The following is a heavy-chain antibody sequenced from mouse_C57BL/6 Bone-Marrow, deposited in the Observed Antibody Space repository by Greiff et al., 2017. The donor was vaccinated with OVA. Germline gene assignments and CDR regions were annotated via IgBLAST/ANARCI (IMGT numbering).Heavy chain of an antibody. D-gene: IGHD2-2*01. CDR1: GFSLTSYG. Sequence: VQLQQSGPGLVQPSQSLSITCTVSGFSLTSYGVHWVRQSPGKGLEWLGVIWRGGSTDYNAAFMSRLSITKDNSKSQVFFKMNSLQADDTAIYYGAKEPAMVTTDYYAMDYWGQGTSVTVSS. CDR2: IWRGGST. V-gene: IGHV2-5*01. CDR3: AKEPAMVTTDYYAMDY. J-gene: IGHJ4*01.